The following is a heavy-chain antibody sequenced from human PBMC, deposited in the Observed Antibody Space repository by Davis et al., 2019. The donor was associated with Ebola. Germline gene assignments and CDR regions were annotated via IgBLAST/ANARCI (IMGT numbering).Heavy chain of an antibody. J-gene: IGHJ4*02. V-gene: IGHV1-2*06. CDR3: ALAAAGSDY. D-gene: IGHD6-13*01. CDR2: INPNSGGT. Sequence: ASVKVSCKASGYTFTGYDINWVRQATGQGLEWMGRINPNSGGTNYAQKFQGRVTMTRDTSISTAYMELSRLRSDDTAVYYCALAAAGSDYWGQGTLVTVSS. CDR1: GYTFTGYD.